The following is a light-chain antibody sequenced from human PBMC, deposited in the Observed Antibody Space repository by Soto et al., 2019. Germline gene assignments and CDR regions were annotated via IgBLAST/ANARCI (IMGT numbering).Light chain of an antibody. J-gene: IGKJ2*01. CDR3: QQGYNSPFN. Sequence: DIQMTQSPSSLSASVGDRVTITCRASQTISRYLNWYQQKAGKAPRVLIYSAATLQSGVPPRFSGSGSGTHFTLTISSLQPEDFATYFCQQGYNSPFNFGQGTKVAMK. V-gene: IGKV1-39*01. CDR2: SAA. CDR1: QTISRY.